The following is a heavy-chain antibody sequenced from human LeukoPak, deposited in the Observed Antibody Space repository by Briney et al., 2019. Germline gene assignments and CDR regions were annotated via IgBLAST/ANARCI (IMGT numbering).Heavy chain of an antibody. CDR1: GGSFSGYY. Sequence: SETLSLTCAVYGGSFSGYYWSWIRQPPGKGLEWIGEINHSGSTNYNPSLKSRVTISVDTFKNQFSLKLSSVTAADTAVYYCARGYPTLGYCSGGSCYRRINWFDPWGQGTLVTVSS. CDR3: ARGYPTLGYCSGGSCYRRINWFDP. CDR2: INHSGST. J-gene: IGHJ5*02. D-gene: IGHD2-15*01. V-gene: IGHV4-34*01.